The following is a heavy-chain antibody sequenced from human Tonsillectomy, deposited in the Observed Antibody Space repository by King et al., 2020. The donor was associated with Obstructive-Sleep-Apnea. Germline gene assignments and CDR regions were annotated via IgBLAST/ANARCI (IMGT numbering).Heavy chain of an antibody. CDR3: ARGNGSSTSCWDYGMDV. Sequence: VQLVQSGAEVKKPGSSVKISCKASGGTFRGTFIRSIITWVRQAPGQGLECLGAIVPLLGTTSYAQKFQGRVSMIADGSTSTVYMELTTLTSDDTAVYYCARGNGSSTSCWDYGMDVWGRGTTVTVSS. D-gene: IGHD2-2*01. V-gene: IGHV1-69*12. CDR2: IVPLLGTT. J-gene: IGHJ6*02. CDR1: GGTFRGTFIRSI.